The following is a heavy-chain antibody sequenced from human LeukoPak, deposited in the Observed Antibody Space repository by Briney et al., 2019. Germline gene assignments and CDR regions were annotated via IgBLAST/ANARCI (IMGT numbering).Heavy chain of an antibody. CDR2: IYYSGST. CDR3: AKGGALEWEPKRGYNWFDP. Sequence: PSETLSLTCTVSGGSISSYYWSWIRQPPGKGLEWIGYIYYSGSTNYNPSLKSRVTISVDTSKNQFSLKLSSVTAADTAVYYCAKGGALEWEPKRGYNWFDPWGQGTLVTVSS. J-gene: IGHJ5*02. CDR1: GGSISSYY. D-gene: IGHD1-26*01. V-gene: IGHV4-59*01.